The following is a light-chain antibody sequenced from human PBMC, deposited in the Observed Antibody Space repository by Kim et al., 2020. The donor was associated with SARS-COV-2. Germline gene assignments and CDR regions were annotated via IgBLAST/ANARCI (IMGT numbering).Light chain of an antibody. J-gene: IGKJ4*01. V-gene: IGKV3-20*01. CDR2: GAS. CDR1: QSVSSSY. Sequence: EIVLTQSPATLSLSPGERAALSCRASQSVSSSYLAWYQQKPGQAPRPLIYGASSRATGIPDRFSGSGSGTDFTLTITRLEPDDFAVYYCQQYGTSPLTFGGGTKLEI. CDR3: QQYGTSPLT.